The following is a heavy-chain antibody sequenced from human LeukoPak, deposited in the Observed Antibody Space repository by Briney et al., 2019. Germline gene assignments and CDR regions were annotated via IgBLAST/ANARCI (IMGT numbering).Heavy chain of an antibody. CDR3: ARGTLNDGSGSYYKAPPSYYYYYYMDV. CDR2: IYYSGST. D-gene: IGHD3-10*01. Sequence: PSETLSLTCTVSGGSISSYYWSWIRQPPGKGLEWIGYIYYSGSTNYNPSLTSRVTISVDTSKNQFSLKLSSVTAADTAVYYCARGTLNDGSGSYYKAPPSYYYYYYMDVWGKGTTVTISS. CDR1: GGSISSYY. J-gene: IGHJ6*03. V-gene: IGHV4-59*01.